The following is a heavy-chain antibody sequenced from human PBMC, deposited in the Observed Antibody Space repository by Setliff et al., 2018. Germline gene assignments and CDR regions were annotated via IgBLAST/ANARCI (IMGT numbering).Heavy chain of an antibody. Sequence: ETLSLSCAASGFTFSTYAMSWVRQAPGKGLEWVSSISDSSGSTYYADSVKGRFTISRDNSKNTLYLQMNSLSADDTAVYYCAKTAHYYESSGFYYDPYFYYMDVWGKGTTVTVSS. J-gene: IGHJ6*03. CDR2: ISDSSGST. CDR3: AKTAHYYESSGFYYDPYFYYMDV. V-gene: IGHV3-23*01. D-gene: IGHD3-22*01. CDR1: GFTFSTYA.